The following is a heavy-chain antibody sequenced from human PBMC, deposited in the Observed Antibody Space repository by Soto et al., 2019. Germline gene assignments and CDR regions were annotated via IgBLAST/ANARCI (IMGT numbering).Heavy chain of an antibody. V-gene: IGHV3-23*01. CDR3: ATTPTISWSRFDY. D-gene: IGHD3-9*01. CDR2: ISGSGGST. J-gene: IGHJ4*02. Sequence: GGSLRLSCAASGFTFSSYAMSWVRQAPGKGLEWVSAISGSGGSTYYADSVKGRFTISRDNSKNTLYLQMNSLRAEDTAVYYCATTPTISWSRFDYWGQGTLVTVSS. CDR1: GFTFSSYA.